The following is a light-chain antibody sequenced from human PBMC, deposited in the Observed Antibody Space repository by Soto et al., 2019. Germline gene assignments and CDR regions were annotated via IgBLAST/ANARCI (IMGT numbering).Light chain of an antibody. J-gene: IGKJ4*01. CDR3: QQYSTSRLT. Sequence: EIVLTQSPGTLSLSPGERATLSCRASQSVTSSYLAWYQQKPGQAPMLLISGASSRATVIPDRFSGSGSGTDFTLTISRLEPEDFAVYYGQQYSTSRLTFGGGTKVEIK. CDR2: GAS. V-gene: IGKV3-20*01. CDR1: QSVTSSY.